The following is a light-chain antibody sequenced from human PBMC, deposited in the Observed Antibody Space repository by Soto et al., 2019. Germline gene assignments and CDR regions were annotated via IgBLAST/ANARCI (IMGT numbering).Light chain of an antibody. Sequence: ETVLTQSPGTLSLSPGERATLSCRASQTIPTRYVAWYQHRPGQPPRILIYAASNRTPGTPDRFSGSASGTEFTLTISRLEPEDFAVYYCQQYGNSPWTFGQGTKVEI. CDR3: QQYGNSPWT. V-gene: IGKV3-20*01. CDR1: QTIPTRY. J-gene: IGKJ1*01. CDR2: AAS.